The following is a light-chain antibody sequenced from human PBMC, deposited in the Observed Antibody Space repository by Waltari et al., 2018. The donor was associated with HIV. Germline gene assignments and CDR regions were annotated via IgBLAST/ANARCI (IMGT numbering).Light chain of an antibody. Sequence: QSALTQPRSVSGSPGQSVTISCTGISRHPGRYNSVSWYQQAPGKAPKLMLFDVNKPPSGVPARFSGSKSGNTASLTISGLQAEDEADYYCCSNAGSHVVFGGGTKVTVL. CDR2: DVN. J-gene: IGLJ2*01. V-gene: IGLV2-11*01. CDR1: SRHPGRYNS. CDR3: CSNAGSHVV.